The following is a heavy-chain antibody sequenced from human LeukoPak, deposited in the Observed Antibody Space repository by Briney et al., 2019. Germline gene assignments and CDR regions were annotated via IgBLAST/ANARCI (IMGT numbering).Heavy chain of an antibody. CDR1: GFTFSSYW. J-gene: IGHJ6*03. V-gene: IGHV3-7*01. Sequence: GGSLRLSCAASGFTFSSYWKSWVRQAPGKGLEWVANIKQDGSEKYYVDSVKGRFTISRDNAKNSLYLQMNSLRAEDTAVYYCAREDSGSYLYYYYMDVWGKGTTVTVSS. CDR2: IKQDGSEK. D-gene: IGHD1-26*01. CDR3: AREDSGSYLYYYYMDV.